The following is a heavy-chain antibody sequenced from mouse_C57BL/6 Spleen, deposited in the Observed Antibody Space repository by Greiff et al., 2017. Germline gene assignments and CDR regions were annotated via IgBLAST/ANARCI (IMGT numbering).Heavy chain of an antibody. V-gene: IGHV3-6*01. D-gene: IGHD4-1*01. CDR2: ISYDGSN. CDR3: ARVLGRGFAD. CDR1: GYSITSGYY. J-gene: IGHJ3*01. Sequence: ESGPGLVKPSQSLSLTCSVTGYSITSGYYWNWIRQFPGNKLEWMGYISYDGSNNYNPSLKNRISITRDTSKNQFFLKLNSVTTEDTATYYCARVLGRGFADWGQGTLVTVSA.